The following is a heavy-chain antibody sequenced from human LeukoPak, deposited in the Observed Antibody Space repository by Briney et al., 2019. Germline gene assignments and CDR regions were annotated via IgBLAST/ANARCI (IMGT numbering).Heavy chain of an antibody. CDR2: INPNSGGT. CDR1: GYSFVLYG. D-gene: IGHD3-10*01. CDR3: ARVHHYYGSGSYYSV. Sequence: GASVKVSCKTSGYSFVLYGISWVRQAPGQGLEWMGWINPNSGGTNYAQKFQGRVTMTRDTSISTAYMELSRLRSDDTAVYYCARVHHYYGSGSYYSVWGQGTLVTVSS. J-gene: IGHJ4*02. V-gene: IGHV1-2*02.